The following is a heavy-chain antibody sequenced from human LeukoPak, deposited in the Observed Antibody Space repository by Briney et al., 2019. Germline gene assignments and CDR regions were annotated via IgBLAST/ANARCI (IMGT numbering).Heavy chain of an antibody. J-gene: IGHJ4*02. Sequence: SVKVSCKASGGTFSSYAISWVRQAPGQGLEWMGGIIPIFGTANYAQKFQGRVTITTDESTSRAYMELSSLRSEDTAVYYCARVLVRHDQDYYDSSGYQYYFDYWGQGTLVTVSS. V-gene: IGHV1-69*05. CDR2: IIPIFGTA. CDR3: ARVLVRHDQDYYDSSGYQYYFDY. D-gene: IGHD3-22*01. CDR1: GGTFSSYA.